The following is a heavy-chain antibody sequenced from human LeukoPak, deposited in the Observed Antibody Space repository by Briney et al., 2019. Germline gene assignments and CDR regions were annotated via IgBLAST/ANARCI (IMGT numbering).Heavy chain of an antibody. CDR3: AKGPGYYDSSGSTDY. J-gene: IGHJ4*02. D-gene: IGHD3-22*01. V-gene: IGHV3-9*01. Sequence: HTGRSLRLSCAASGFTFDDYAMHWVRHAPGKGLEWVSGISWNSGSIVYADSVKGRFTISRDNAKNSLYLQMNSLRAEDTALYYCAKGPGYYDSSGSTDYWGQGTLVTVSS. CDR1: GFTFDDYA. CDR2: ISWNSGSI.